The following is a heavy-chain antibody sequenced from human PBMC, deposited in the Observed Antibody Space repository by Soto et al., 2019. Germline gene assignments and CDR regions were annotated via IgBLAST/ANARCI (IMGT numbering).Heavy chain of an antibody. V-gene: IGHV3-23*04. CDR3: AKDFDSYSSGRYGMDV. D-gene: IGHD6-19*01. CDR2: ISSGGDNT. J-gene: IGHJ6*02. CDR1: VFTFSSHA. Sequence: VQLVESGGGVVQPGTSLRLSCEASVFTFSSHAMSWVRQAPGKGLEWVSTISSGGDNTYSADSVKGRFTISRDNSKNTLYLQMNSLRAEDTAVYYCAKDFDSYSSGRYGMDVWGQGTTVTVSS.